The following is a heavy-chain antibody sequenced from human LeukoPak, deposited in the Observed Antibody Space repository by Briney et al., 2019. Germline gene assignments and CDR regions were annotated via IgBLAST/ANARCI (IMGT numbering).Heavy chain of an antibody. D-gene: IGHD3-10*01. CDR2: MNHSGRT. J-gene: IGHJ6*03. CDR1: GGSFSGYY. V-gene: IGHV4-34*01. Sequence: PAETLSLTCAVYGGSFSGYYWRGLRQPPGKGVEWIGEMNHSGRTNYNQSLKSRFTISVDTSKNQSSLKLSSVTAADTAVYYCARRLGRKFGERFYYYHYMDVWGKGTTVTISS. CDR3: ARRLGRKFGERFYYYHYMDV.